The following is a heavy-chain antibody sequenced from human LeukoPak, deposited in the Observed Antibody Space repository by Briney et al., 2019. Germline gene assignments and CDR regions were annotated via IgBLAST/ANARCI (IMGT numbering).Heavy chain of an antibody. D-gene: IGHD3-10*01. CDR3: ARDHYGSGSFYYYYGMDV. V-gene: IGHV4-39*07. CDR2: IYYSGST. Sequence: KASETLSLTCTVSGGSISSSSYYWGWIRQPPGKGLEWIGSIYYSGSTYYNPSLKSRVTISVDTSKNQFSLKPSSVTAADTAVYYCARDHYGSGSFYYYYGMDVWGQGTTVTVSS. J-gene: IGHJ6*02. CDR1: GGSISSSSYY.